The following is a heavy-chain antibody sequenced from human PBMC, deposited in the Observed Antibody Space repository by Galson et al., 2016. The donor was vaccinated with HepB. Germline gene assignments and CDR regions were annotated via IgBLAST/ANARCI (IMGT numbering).Heavy chain of an antibody. V-gene: IGHV3-33*01. D-gene: IGHD4-23*01. CDR3: AIDRYGGYFDY. Sequence: SLRLSCAASGFSFTTYSMHWVRQAPGKGLEWVALIGYDGNNKYYTESVQGRFTISRDNSRNTLYLQMNSLRAEDTAVYYCAIDRYGGYFDYWGQGTLVTVSS. CDR2: IGYDGNNK. J-gene: IGHJ4*02. CDR1: GFSFTTYS.